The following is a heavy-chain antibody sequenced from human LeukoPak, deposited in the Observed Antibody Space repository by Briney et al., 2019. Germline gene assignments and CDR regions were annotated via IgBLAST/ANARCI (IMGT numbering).Heavy chain of an antibody. CDR3: ARHSSGRDY. D-gene: IGHD3-22*01. J-gene: IGHJ4*02. V-gene: IGHV4-34*01. CDR2: INHSGST. CDR1: GGSFSGYY. Sequence: SETLSLTCAVYGGSFSGYYWSWIRQPPGKGLEWIGEINHSGSTYYNPSLKSRVAISVDTSKNQFSLKLSSVTAADTAVYYCARHSSGRDYWGQGTLVTVSS.